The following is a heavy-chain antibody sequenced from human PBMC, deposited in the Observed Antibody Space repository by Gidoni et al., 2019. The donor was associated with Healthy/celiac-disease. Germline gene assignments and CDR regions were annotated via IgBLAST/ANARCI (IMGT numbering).Heavy chain of an antibody. CDR3: ASHDSYLYYYYGMDV. D-gene: IGHD5-18*01. CDR1: GITFSSYA. CDR2: ISVRGRST. J-gene: IGHJ6*02. Sequence: EVQLFESGGGLVQPGESLRLSCAASGITFSSYAMSWVRQAPGKGLEWVSAISVRGRSTSYADSVKCLFTISRDNSKNTLYLQMHSLRAEDTSVYYFASHDSYLYYYYGMDVWGQGTTVTVSS. V-gene: IGHV3-23*01.